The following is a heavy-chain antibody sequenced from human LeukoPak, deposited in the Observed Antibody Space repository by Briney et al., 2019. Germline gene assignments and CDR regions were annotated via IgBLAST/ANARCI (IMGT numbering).Heavy chain of an antibody. D-gene: IGHD3-10*01. J-gene: IGHJ6*03. CDR2: ISDSDGGT. CDR1: GFTFNRYG. Sequence: GGTLRLSCVASGFTFNRYGMTWVRQAPGKGLEWVSAISDSDGGTYYADSVKGRFTISRGNSKNTLYLQMNSLRAEDTAVYYCAKGVRLGSITMIRGVRRAYYYYMDVWGKGTTVTISS. CDR3: AKGVRLGSITMIRGVRRAYYYYMDV. V-gene: IGHV3-23*01.